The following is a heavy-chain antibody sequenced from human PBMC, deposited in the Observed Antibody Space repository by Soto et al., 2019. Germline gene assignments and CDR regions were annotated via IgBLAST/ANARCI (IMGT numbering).Heavy chain of an antibody. CDR3: ARLPGYCSGDSCRIDY. D-gene: IGHD2-15*01. CDR1: GGSIRSNNW. Sequence: SETLSLTCAVSGGSIRSNNWWTWFRQPPGMGLEWIGSIYYSGSTYYNLSLKSRVTISVDTSKNQFSLKLSSVTAADTAVYFCARLPGYCSGDSCRIDYWGQGTLVTVSS. V-gene: IGHV4-39*01. CDR2: IYYSGST. J-gene: IGHJ4*02.